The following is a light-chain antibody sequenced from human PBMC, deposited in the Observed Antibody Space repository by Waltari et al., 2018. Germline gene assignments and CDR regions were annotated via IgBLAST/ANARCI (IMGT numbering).Light chain of an antibody. CDR3: AAWDDSRNGPV. J-gene: IGLJ3*02. CDR1: SSNIGGNP. Sequence: QSVLTQPPSASGTPGQRVTISCSGSSSNIGGNPVNWYQQLPGTAPKLLIYTNDQRPSGVPDRFSGSKSGTSASQAISGLQSEDEADYYCAAWDDSRNGPVFGGGTKLPVL. V-gene: IGLV1-44*01. CDR2: TND.